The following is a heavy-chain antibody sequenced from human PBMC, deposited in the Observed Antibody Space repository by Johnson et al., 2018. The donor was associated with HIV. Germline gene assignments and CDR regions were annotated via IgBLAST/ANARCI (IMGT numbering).Heavy chain of an antibody. D-gene: IGHD2-8*02. CDR1: GFTFSSYA. V-gene: IGHV3-30-3*01. CDR2: ISYDGSNK. CDR3: ARDNEDIVLVGAFDI. Sequence: QVQLVESGGGLIQPGGSLRLSCAASGFTFSSYAMHWVRQAPAKGLEWVAVISYDGSNKYYADSVKGRFTISRDNSKNTLYLQMNSLRAEDTAVYYCARDNEDIVLVGAFDIWGQGTMVTVSS. J-gene: IGHJ3*02.